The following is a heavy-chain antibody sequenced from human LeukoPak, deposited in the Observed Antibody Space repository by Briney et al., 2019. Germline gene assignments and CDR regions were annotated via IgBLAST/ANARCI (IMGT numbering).Heavy chain of an antibody. D-gene: IGHD3-22*01. Sequence: SETLSLTCTVSGGSISSGGYYWSWIRQHPGKGLEWIGYIYYSGSTYYNPSLKSRVTISEDTSKNQFSLKLSSVTAADTAVYYCARSGFRDYYFAMDVWGQGTTVTVSS. CDR1: GGSISSGGYY. CDR3: ARSGFRDYYFAMDV. V-gene: IGHV4-61*08. CDR2: IYYSGST. J-gene: IGHJ6*02.